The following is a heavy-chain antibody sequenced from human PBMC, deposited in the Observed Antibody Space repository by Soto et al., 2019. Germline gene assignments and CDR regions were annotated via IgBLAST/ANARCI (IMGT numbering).Heavy chain of an antibody. D-gene: IGHD3-22*01. V-gene: IGHV4-30-4*01. CDR3: ARVEDSYDSSGYLGGAFDI. J-gene: IGHJ3*02. Sequence: QVQLQESGPGLVKPSQTLSLTCTVSGGSISSGDYYWSWIRQPPGKGLEWIAYIDYSGGTYYNPSLKSRVTISLDTSKNQFSLRLSSVTAADTAVYYCARVEDSYDSSGYLGGAFDIWGQGTMVTVSS. CDR1: GGSISSGDYY. CDR2: IDYSGGT.